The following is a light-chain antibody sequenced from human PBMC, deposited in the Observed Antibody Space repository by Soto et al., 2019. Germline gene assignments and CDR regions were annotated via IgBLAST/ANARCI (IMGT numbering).Light chain of an antibody. CDR1: QSISNW. Sequence: QMTQSRSTLSASVGDRVTITFRVSQSISNWLAWYQQKPGRAPQLLIYDSSTLEPGVPSRFRGSGSGTEFTLTINGLQPDDFATYYCQHYNSYGTFGQGTKVDIK. V-gene: IGKV1-5*01. J-gene: IGKJ1*01. CDR3: QHYNSYGT. CDR2: DSS.